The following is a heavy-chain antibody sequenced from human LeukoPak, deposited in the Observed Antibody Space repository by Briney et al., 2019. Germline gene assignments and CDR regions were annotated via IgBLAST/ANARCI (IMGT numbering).Heavy chain of an antibody. V-gene: IGHV3-23*01. Sequence: PGGSLRLSCAASGFIFSNYAMSWVRQAPGKGLERVSTLSGSGGHTYYADSVKGRFTISRDNSKNTLYLQMNSLRAEDTAVYYCAKTGTIRYFDWSRHWGQGTLVTVSS. CDR1: GFIFSNYA. J-gene: IGHJ4*02. CDR3: AKTGTIRYFDWSRH. CDR2: LSGSGGHT. D-gene: IGHD3-9*01.